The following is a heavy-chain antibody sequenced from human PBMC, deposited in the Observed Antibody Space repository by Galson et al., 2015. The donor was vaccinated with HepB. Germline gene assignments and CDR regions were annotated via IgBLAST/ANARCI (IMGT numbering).Heavy chain of an antibody. D-gene: IGHD3-22*01. CDR3: ARENGYSDPTGYYHSLIDY. V-gene: IGHV3-48*03. J-gene: IGHJ4*02. Sequence: SLRLSCAASGFTFSSYSMIWVRQAPGKGLEWVSYINPIDSTIYYADSVKGRFTISRDNAKNSLYLQMNGLRAEDTAVYYCARENGYSDPTGYYHSLIDYWGQGTLVTVSS. CDR1: GFTFSSYS. CDR2: INPIDSTI.